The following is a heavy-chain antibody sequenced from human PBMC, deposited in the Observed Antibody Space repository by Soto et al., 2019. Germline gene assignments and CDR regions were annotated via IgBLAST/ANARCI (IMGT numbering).Heavy chain of an antibody. CDR3: ATIVGANDY. J-gene: IGHJ4*02. CDR1: GGSIYTYS. V-gene: IGHV4-4*07. CDR2: IYSSGSA. D-gene: IGHD1-26*01. Sequence: PSETLSLTCTVSGGSIYTYSWTWIRQPAGKGLEWIGHIYSSGSANYNPSLKSRVSTSVDTSKNQFSLKLNSVTAADTAVYYCATIVGANDYWGQGTLVTVSS.